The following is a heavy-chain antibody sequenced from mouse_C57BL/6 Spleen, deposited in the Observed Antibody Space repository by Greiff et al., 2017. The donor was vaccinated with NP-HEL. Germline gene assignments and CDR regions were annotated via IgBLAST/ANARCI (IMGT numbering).Heavy chain of an antibody. J-gene: IGHJ4*01. CDR1: GYAFTNYL. CDR2: INPGSGGT. CDR3: ARSPRDYYAMDY. Sequence: VQLQQSGAELVRPGTSVKVSCKASGYAFTNYLIEWVKQRPGQGLEWIGVINPGSGGTNYNEKFKSKATLTADKSSSTAYMQLSSLTSEDSAVYFCARSPRDYYAMDYWGQGTSVTVSS. V-gene: IGHV1-54*01.